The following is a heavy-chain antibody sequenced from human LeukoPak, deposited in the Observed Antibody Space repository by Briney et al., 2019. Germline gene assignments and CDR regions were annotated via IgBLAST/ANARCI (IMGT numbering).Heavy chain of an antibody. J-gene: IGHJ5*02. D-gene: IGHD3-3*01. CDR3: ARVARFLNWFDP. CDR1: GGSFSGYY. Sequence: SETLSLTCAVYGGSFSGYYWSWIRQPPGKGLEWIGEINQSGSTNYNPSLKSRVTISVDTSKNQFSLKLSSVTAADTAVYYCARVARFLNWFDPWGQGTLVTVSS. V-gene: IGHV4-34*01. CDR2: INQSGST.